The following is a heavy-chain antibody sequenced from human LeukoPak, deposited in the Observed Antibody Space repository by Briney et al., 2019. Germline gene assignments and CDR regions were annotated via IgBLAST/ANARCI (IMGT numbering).Heavy chain of an antibody. CDR1: GFTVSSNY. J-gene: IGHJ4*02. Sequence: GGSLRLSCAASGFTVSSNYMTWIRQAPGERLEWVSIVYSGGDTYYADSVKGRFAMSRDNSKNMLYLQMNSLRAEDTAVYYCARVEIPWSFDYWGQGTLVTVSS. D-gene: IGHD2-21*01. CDR3: ARVEIPWSFDY. CDR2: VYSGGDT. V-gene: IGHV3-53*01.